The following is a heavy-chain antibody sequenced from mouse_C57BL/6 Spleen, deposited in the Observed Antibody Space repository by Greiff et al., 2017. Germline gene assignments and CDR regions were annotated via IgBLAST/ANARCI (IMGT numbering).Heavy chain of an antibody. CDR3: ARPTTRGYFDV. CDR2: FHSYNDDT. J-gene: IGHJ1*03. Sequence: VKPLESGAELVKPGASVKMFCKASGYTFPPYPIEWMKQNHGKRLEWIGNFHSYNDDTKHNEKFKGKATLTIEKSSSTVYLEHSRLTSDDSAVYYCARPTTRGYFDVWGTGTTVTVSS. D-gene: IGHD2-1*01. CDR1: GYTFPPYP. V-gene: IGHV1-47*01.